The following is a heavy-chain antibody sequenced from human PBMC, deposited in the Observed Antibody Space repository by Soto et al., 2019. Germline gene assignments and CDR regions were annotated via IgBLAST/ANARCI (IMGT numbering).Heavy chain of an antibody. J-gene: IGHJ1*01. V-gene: IGHV4-59*02. CDR3: ARGKDIVVVVTAEYFQH. D-gene: IGHD2-15*01. Sequence: PSETLSLTCSFSGDSVTSHYLTWIRRSPEKGLEWIGYIHYTGFSHYNPSLKSRVTISVDTSKNQFTLKLSSVTVADTAVYYCARGKDIVVVVTAEYFQHWGQGALVTVSS. CDR2: IHYTGFS. CDR1: GDSVTSHY.